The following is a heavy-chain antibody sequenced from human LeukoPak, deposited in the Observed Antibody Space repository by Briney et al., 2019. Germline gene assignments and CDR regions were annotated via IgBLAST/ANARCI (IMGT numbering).Heavy chain of an antibody. CDR2: INYSGDT. CDR3: VRLQAVTGNFDY. CDR1: GGSIGSSSFY. D-gene: IGHD1-20*01. V-gene: IGHV4-39*07. J-gene: IGHJ4*02. Sequence: SETLSLTCTVSGGSIGSSSFYWGWIRQPPGQGLEWIETINYSGDTYYNPSLKSRVTISVDSSRNQFSLKLSSVTAADTAVYYCVRLQAVTGNFDYWGPGALVTVSS.